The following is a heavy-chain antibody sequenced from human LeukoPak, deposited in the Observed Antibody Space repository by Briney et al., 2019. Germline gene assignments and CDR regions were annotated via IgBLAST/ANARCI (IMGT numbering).Heavy chain of an antibody. CDR2: ISSHEDTI. CDR1: GFTFSDYY. Sequence: PGGFLRLSCAASGFTFSDYYMSWIRQAPGKGLEWISDISSHEDTIYYADSVMGRFTISRDNAKNSLFLQMNSLRVDDTAVYYCARGAAYYSSSWYFFDYWGQGTLVTVSS. CDR3: ARGAAYYSSSWYFFDY. J-gene: IGHJ4*02. V-gene: IGHV3-11*01. D-gene: IGHD6-13*01.